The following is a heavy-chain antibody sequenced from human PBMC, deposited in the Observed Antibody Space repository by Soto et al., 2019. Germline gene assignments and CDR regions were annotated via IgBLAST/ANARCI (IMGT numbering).Heavy chain of an antibody. D-gene: IGHD4-17*01. V-gene: IGHV4-39*07. CDR2: LYHSGST. CDR1: GGSISSGDYY. Sequence: PSETLSLTCTASGGSISSGDYYWSWIRQPPGKGLEWIGDLYHSGSTNYNPSLKSRVTISIDKSKNQFSLNLRSVTAADTAVYYCARKDYDGLFEYWGQGTLVTVSS. CDR3: ARKDYDGLFEY. J-gene: IGHJ4*02.